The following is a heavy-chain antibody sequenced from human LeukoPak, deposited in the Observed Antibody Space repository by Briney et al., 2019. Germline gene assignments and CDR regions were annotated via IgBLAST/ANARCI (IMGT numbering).Heavy chain of an antibody. V-gene: IGHV4-30-4*01. CDR1: GASIRSGDYY. J-gene: IGHJ4*02. CDR3: ARGYGDYYFDY. CDR2: IYYSGST. D-gene: IGHD4-17*01. Sequence: SETLSLTCTVSGASIRSGDYYWSWIRQPPGKGLEWIGYIYYSGSTYYNPSLKSRVTISVDTSRNQFSLKLSSVTAADTAVYYCARGYGDYYFDYWGQGTLVTVSS.